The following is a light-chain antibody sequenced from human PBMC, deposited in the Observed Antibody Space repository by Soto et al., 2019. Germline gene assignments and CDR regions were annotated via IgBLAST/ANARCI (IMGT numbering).Light chain of an antibody. CDR3: SSYAGSNTFV. CDR2: EVN. J-gene: IGLJ1*01. V-gene: IGLV2-8*01. Sequence: QSVLPQPPSASGSPGQSVTISCTGTSSDVGGYNFVSWYQHHPGKVPRLMIYEVNKRPSGVPDRFSGSKSGNTASLTVSGLQAEDEADYSCSSYAGSNTFVFGTGTKVTVL. CDR1: SSDVGGYNF.